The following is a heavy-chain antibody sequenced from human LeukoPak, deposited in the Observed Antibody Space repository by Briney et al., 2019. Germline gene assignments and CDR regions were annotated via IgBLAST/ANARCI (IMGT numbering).Heavy chain of an antibody. CDR2: MNPNSGNT. CDR3: ARATPALMRSVWAFDI. D-gene: IGHD2-15*01. CDR1: GYTFTIYD. V-gene: IGHV1-8*01. Sequence: GASVKVSCKASGYTFTIYDINWVRQATGQGLEWMGWMNPNSGNTGYAQKFQGRVTMTRNTSISTAYMELSSLRSEDTAVYYCARATPALMRSVWAFDIWGQGTMVTVSS. J-gene: IGHJ3*02.